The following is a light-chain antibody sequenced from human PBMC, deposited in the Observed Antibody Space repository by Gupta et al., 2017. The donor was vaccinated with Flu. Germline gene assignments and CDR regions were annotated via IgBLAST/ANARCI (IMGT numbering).Light chain of an antibody. J-gene: IGKJ1*01. CDR2: LVS. CDR3: MQGAHWPWA. V-gene: IGKV2-30*01. CDR1: QGLVYSDGNTY. Sequence: VTFGQPASISCRSSQGLVYSDGNTYLHWFQQRPGQSPRRLIYLVSHRESGVPDRISGSGSGTDFTLKISRVEAEDVGVYFCMQGAHWPWAFGQGTTVEIK.